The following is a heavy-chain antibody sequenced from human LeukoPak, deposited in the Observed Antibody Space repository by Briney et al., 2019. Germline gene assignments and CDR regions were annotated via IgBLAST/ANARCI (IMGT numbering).Heavy chain of an antibody. J-gene: IGHJ4*02. Sequence: PGGSLRLSCTASGFTFNNYAMSWVRQAPGKGLEWVSTISGSGASTYYADSVQGRFTISRDNSKNTLYLQMNSLRVEDTAVYYCARGSTWYQTNFDYWGQGTLVTVSS. D-gene: IGHD6-13*01. V-gene: IGHV3-23*01. CDR3: ARGSTWYQTNFDY. CDR1: GFTFNNYA. CDR2: ISGSGAST.